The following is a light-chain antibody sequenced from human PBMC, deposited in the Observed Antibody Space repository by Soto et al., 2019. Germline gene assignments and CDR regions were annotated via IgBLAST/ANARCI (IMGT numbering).Light chain of an antibody. CDR3: HQYNSYSWT. J-gene: IGKJ1*01. CDR2: KAS. V-gene: IGKV1-5*03. CDR1: QRFSNW. Sequence: DIKMTQSPSTLSASGGDTVTITCRASQRFSNWLACYKQKPEKAPKFLIYKASTLESGVPSRFSGSGSGTEFTLTISSLQTDDFATYHCHQYNSYSWTFGQGNKVEIK.